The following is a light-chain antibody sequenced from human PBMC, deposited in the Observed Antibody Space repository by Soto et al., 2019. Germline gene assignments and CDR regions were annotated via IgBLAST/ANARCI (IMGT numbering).Light chain of an antibody. V-gene: IGKV3-20*01. J-gene: IGKJ1*01. CDR2: GAS. CDR3: QQYGSSGT. Sequence: IVVTQSPGTLSLSTGERATLSCRASQSVSNNYLAWYQQKPGQAPRLLIYGASNRATGIPDRFSGSGSGTDFTLTISRLEPEDFAVYYCQQYGSSGTFGQGTKVDI. CDR1: QSVSNNY.